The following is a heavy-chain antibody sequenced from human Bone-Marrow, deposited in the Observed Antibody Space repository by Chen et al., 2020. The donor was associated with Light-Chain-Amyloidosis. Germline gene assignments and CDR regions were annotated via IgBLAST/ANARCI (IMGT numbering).Heavy chain of an antibody. V-gene: IGHV3-72*01. CDR2: IRDKGNRHPT. J-gene: IGHJ4*02. D-gene: IGHD3-16*01. Sequence: EVQLVESGGDLVQPGGSLRLSCAASGFRFSDSYMDWVRQAPGKGLEWVARIRDKGNRHPTEYAASVKGRFTISRDDSKNSVYLQMNSLSTEDTAVYYCVKDRDGLGEDWGQGTLVTVSS. CDR3: VKDRDGLGED. CDR1: GFRFSDSY.